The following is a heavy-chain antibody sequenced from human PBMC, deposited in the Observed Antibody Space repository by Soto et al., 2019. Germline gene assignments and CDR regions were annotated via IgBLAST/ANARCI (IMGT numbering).Heavy chain of an antibody. CDR3: ARVERGITIFGVVIPPFDY. J-gene: IGHJ4*02. V-gene: IGHV3-11*01. CDR2: ISSSGSTK. D-gene: IGHD3-3*01. Sequence: SLRLSCAASGFTFSDYYMSWIRQAPGKGLERVTYISSSGSTKYYAESVKGRFTISRDIAKNSLYLQMNCLRAEDTAVYYCARVERGITIFGVVIPPFDYWGQGTLVTVSS. CDR1: GFTFSDYY.